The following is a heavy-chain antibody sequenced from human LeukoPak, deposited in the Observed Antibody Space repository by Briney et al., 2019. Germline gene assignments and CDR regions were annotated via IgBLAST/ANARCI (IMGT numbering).Heavy chain of an antibody. Sequence: SETLSLTCTVSGGSISSSSYYWDWIRQPPGKGLEWIGSIYYSGSTYYNPSLKSRVTISVDTSKNQFSLKLSSVTAADTAVYYCARDSERYFDYWGQGTLVTVSS. D-gene: IGHD3-10*01. CDR1: GGSISSSSYY. CDR3: ARDSERYFDY. J-gene: IGHJ4*02. CDR2: IYYSGST. V-gene: IGHV4-39*07.